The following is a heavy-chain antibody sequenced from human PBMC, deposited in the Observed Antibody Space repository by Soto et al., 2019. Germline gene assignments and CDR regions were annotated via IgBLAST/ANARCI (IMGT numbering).Heavy chain of an antibody. CDR3: ARDSSLYYFDY. D-gene: IGHD2-2*01. CDR1: GGSISSSNW. J-gene: IGHJ4*02. Sequence: QVQLQESGPGLVKPSGTLSLTCAVSGGSISSSNWWSWVRQPPGKGLEWIGAIYHSGSTNYHPSLQSRVTIAVDKSKNQFSLKLSSVTAADTAVYYCARDSSLYYFDYWGQGTLVTVSS. V-gene: IGHV4-4*02. CDR2: IYHSGST.